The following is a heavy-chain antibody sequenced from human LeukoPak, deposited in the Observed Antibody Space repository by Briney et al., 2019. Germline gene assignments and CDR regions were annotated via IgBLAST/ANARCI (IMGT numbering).Heavy chain of an antibody. CDR3: ARLREITVFGVVTKSTSYFDY. J-gene: IGHJ4*02. CDR2: IKQDRSEK. D-gene: IGHD3-3*01. CDR1: GFTFTNYW. V-gene: IGHV3-7*01. Sequence: GGSLRLSCAASGFTFTNYWKSWVRHAQGKGLELVANIKQDRSEKYYVDSVKGRFTISRENAKNSLYLQMNSLRAEDRAVYCCARLREITVFGVVTKSTSYFDYWGQGTLVTVSS.